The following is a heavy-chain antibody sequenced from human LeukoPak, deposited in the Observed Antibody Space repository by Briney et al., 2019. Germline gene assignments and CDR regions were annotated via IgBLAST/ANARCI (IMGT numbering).Heavy chain of an antibody. CDR3: ARDYGSGWDEEGYYFDY. CDR2: ISSSGSTI. J-gene: IGHJ4*02. Sequence: PGGSLRLSCAASGFTFSSYEMNWVRQAPGKGLEWVSYISSSGSTIYYADSVKGRFTISRDNAKNSLYLQMNSLRAEDTAVYYCARDYGSGWDEEGYYFDYWGQGTLVTVSS. D-gene: IGHD6-19*01. V-gene: IGHV3-48*03. CDR1: GFTFSSYE.